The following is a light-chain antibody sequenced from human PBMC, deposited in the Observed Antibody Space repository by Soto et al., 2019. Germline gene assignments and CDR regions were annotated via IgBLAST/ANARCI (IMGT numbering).Light chain of an antibody. CDR2: VAS. Sequence: DIQMTQSPSTLSASVGDRVTITCRASQSVSTWLAWYQQKPGKAPKLLISVASSLQSGVPSRFSGRGSGTECTLTISSLQPDDFATSYCQQYDNYPYTFGQGTKLGI. CDR1: QSVSTW. J-gene: IGKJ2*01. CDR3: QQYDNYPYT. V-gene: IGKV1-5*01.